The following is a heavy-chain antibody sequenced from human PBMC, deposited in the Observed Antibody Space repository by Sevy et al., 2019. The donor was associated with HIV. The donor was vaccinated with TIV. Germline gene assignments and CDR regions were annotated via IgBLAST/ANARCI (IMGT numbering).Heavy chain of an antibody. D-gene: IGHD1-26*01. J-gene: IGHJ4*02. CDR2: FDPEDGET. V-gene: IGHV1-24*01. CDR1: GYSLTELA. CDR3: ATDLVGSRFG. Sequence: ASVKVSCKVSGYSLTELAMHWVRQAPGKGFEWMGGFDPEDGETIYSQKFQGRVTMTEDTSTDTAYMELRSLSSEDTAVYYCATDLVGSRFGWGQGTLVTVSS.